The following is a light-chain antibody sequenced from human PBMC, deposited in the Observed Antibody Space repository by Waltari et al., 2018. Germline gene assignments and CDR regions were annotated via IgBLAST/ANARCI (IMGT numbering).Light chain of an antibody. CDR2: SNN. Sequence: QSVLTQPPSASGTPGQRVTISCSGSSFNIGSNTVNWYQQLPGTAPKLLIYSNNQRPSGVPDRVSGSKSGTSASLAISGLQSEDEADYYCAAWDDSLNGHWVFGGGTKLTVL. V-gene: IGLV1-44*01. J-gene: IGLJ3*02. CDR3: AAWDDSLNGHWV. CDR1: SFNIGSNT.